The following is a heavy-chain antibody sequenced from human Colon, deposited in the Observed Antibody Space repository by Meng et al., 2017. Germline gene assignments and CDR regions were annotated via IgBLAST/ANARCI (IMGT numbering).Heavy chain of an antibody. CDR3: ATESFAA. CDR1: GFTLKNNY. V-gene: IGHV3-66*02. J-gene: IGHJ5*02. Sequence: EVTLVEAGGDLVQPGGSLRLSCVASGFTLKNNYIHWVRQDPVRGLEWVAILYSGRITYYADSVKGRFTISRDDSKNTVHLQMNSLTVDDTALYYCATESFAAWGQGTLVTVSS. CDR2: LYSGRIT. D-gene: IGHD3-16*02.